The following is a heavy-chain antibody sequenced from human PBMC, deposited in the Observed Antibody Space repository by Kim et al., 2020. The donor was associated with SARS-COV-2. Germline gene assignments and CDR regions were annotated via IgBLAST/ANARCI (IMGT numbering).Heavy chain of an antibody. J-gene: IGHJ6*02. V-gene: IGHV4-34*01. CDR1: GGSFSGYY. CDR2: INHSGST. CDR3: ASRGQSITMVRGDIYYYGMDV. D-gene: IGHD3-10*01. Sequence: SETLSLTCAVYGGSFSGYYWSWIRQPPGKGLEWIGEINHSGSTNYNPSLKSRVTISVDTSKNQFSLKLSSVTAADTAVYYCASRGQSITMVRGDIYYYGMDVWGQGTTVTVSS.